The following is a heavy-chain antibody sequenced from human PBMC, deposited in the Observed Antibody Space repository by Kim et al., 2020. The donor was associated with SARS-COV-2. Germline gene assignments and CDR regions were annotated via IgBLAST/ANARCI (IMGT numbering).Heavy chain of an antibody. CDR2: IYSGGRT. CDR3: ARGSDCSGGSCYSEFDY. V-gene: IGHV3-66*01. CDR1: GFTVRNNY. Sequence: GGSLRLSCAASGFTVRNNYMNWVRQAPGKGLEWVSVIYSGGRTYYADSVRGRFTISRDDSKNTLHLQMNSLRAEDTAVYYCARGSDCSGGSCYSEFDYWGQRTLVTVSS. D-gene: IGHD2-15*01. J-gene: IGHJ4*02.